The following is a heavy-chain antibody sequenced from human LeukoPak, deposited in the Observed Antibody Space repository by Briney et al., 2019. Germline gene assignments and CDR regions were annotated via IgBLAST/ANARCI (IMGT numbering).Heavy chain of an antibody. CDR1: GYTFTSYG. Sequence: GASVKVSCKASGYTFTSYGISWVRQAPGQGLEWMGGIIPIFGTTNYAQKFQGRVTITTDEATSTAYMELSSLRSEDTAVYYCASGGGLRFLEWLFPFDYWGQGTLVTVSS. D-gene: IGHD3-3*01. CDR3: ASGGGLRFLEWLFPFDY. V-gene: IGHV1-69*05. CDR2: IIPIFGTT. J-gene: IGHJ4*02.